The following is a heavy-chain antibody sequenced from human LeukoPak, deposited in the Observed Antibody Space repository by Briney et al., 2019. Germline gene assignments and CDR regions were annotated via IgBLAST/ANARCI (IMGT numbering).Heavy chain of an antibody. Sequence: PGGSLRLSCAASGFTFTTYWMSWVRQAPEKGLGWVANIKEDGSEIHYVDSVKGRFTISRDNAENSLYLQMSSLRAEDTAVYYCATSPGLGYSSSLTGVDYWGQGTLVTVSS. CDR3: ATSPGLGYSSSLTGVDY. J-gene: IGHJ4*02. D-gene: IGHD6-6*01. V-gene: IGHV3-7*01. CDR2: IKEDGSEI. CDR1: GFTFTTYW.